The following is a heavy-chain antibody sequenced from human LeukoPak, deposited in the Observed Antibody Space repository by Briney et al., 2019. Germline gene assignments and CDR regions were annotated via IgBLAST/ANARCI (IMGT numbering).Heavy chain of an antibody. D-gene: IGHD1-14*01. CDR3: TRYNNDHFDY. CDR2: IKRDGSET. CDR1: GFTFSSYW. J-gene: IGHJ4*02. V-gene: IGHV3-7*01. Sequence: GGSLRLSCAASGFTFSSYWMSWVRQAPGKGLEWVANIKRDGSETYYVDSVKGRFTISRNNAKNSLYLQMNTLRAEDTAVYYCTRYNNDHFDYWGQGTLVTVSS.